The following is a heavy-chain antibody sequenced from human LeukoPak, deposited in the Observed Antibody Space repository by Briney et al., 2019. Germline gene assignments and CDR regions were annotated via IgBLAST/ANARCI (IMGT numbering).Heavy chain of an antibody. CDR1: GGSFSGYY. Sequence: SETLSLTCAVYGGSFSGYYWSWIRQPPGKGLEWIGEINHSGSTNYNPSLKSRVTISVDTSKNQFSLKLSSVTAADTAVYYCARGVYSNKTYHWFDPWGQGTLVTVSS. J-gene: IGHJ5*02. D-gene: IGHD4-4*01. CDR2: INHSGST. CDR3: ARGVYSNKTYHWFDP. V-gene: IGHV4-34*01.